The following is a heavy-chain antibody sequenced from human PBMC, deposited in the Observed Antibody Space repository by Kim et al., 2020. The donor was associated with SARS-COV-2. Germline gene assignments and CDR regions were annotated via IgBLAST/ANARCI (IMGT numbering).Heavy chain of an antibody. Sequence: SETLSLTCNVSGDSMIDFFWSWIRQPPGRRLEWLGYIHSSGRANYNPSVKSRVTLSVDTSKSQFSLNLISVTAADMAIYYCARGNGWHLFWGQGTLGTVS. CDR2: IHSSGRA. V-gene: IGHV4-59*01. D-gene: IGHD6-19*01. CDR1: GDSMIDFF. J-gene: IGHJ4*02. CDR3: ARGNGWHLF.